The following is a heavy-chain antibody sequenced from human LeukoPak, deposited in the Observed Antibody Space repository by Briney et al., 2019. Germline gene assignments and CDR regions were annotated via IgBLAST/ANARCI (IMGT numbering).Heavy chain of an antibody. CDR1: GLTFSSFS. J-gene: IGHJ3*01. CDR3: ARQSSGYHTRFGDHAVR. D-gene: IGHD3-10*01. Sequence: GGSLRLSCAASGLTFSSFSMNWVRQAPGKGLEWVSSISSSGSYIYYADSVKGRFTISRDNAKNSLYLQMNSLRAEDTAVYYCARQSSGYHTRFGDHAVRWGQRTMVTVSS. V-gene: IGHV3-21*01. CDR2: ISSSGSYI.